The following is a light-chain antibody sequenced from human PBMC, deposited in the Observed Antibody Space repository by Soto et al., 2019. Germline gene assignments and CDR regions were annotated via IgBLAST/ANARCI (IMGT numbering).Light chain of an antibody. Sequence: ILFTQAPVTLSLSPCDRATLSCMASQSVSSSYLAWYQQKLGQAPRLLIYGASSRATGIPGRFSGRGSGTEFTLTINNLQSEDFAVYYCQQYRNWPRTFGQGTKVDI. CDR2: GAS. V-gene: IGKV3-20*01. CDR1: QSVSSSY. CDR3: QQYRNWPRT. J-gene: IGKJ1*01.